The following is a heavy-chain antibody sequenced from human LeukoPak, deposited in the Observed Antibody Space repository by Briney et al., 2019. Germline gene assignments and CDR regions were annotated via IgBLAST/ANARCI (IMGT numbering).Heavy chain of an antibody. CDR2: IDWDDDK. CDR1: GFSLSTSGMC. V-gene: IGHV2-70*11. D-gene: IGHD3-10*01. Sequence: SGPTLVNPTQTLTLTCTFSGFSLSTSGMCVSWIRQPPGKALEWLARIDWDDDKYYSTPLKTRLTISKDTSKNQVVLTVTNMDPVDTATYYCARISVATDAFDIWGQGTMVTVS. CDR3: ARISVATDAFDI. J-gene: IGHJ3*02.